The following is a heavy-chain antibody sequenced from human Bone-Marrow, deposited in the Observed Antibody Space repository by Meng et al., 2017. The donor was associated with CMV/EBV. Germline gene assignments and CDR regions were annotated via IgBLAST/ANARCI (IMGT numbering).Heavy chain of an antibody. D-gene: IGHD2-2*01. Sequence: KISCKASGGTFSSYAISWVRQAPGQGLDWMGGIIPIFGTANYAQKFQGRVTITTDESTSAAYMELSSLRSEDTAVYYCARGSGYQLLSHEHNWFDPWGQGTLVTVSS. V-gene: IGHV1-69*05. CDR3: ARGSGYQLLSHEHNWFDP. J-gene: IGHJ5*02. CDR2: IIPIFGTA. CDR1: GGTFSSYA.